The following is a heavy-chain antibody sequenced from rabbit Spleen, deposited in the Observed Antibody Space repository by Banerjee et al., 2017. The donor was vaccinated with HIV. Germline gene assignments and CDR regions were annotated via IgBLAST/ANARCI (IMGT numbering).Heavy chain of an antibody. V-gene: IGHV1S40*01. J-gene: IGHJ6*01. D-gene: IGHD1-1*01. CDR1: GVSFSISSY. CDR3: ARDTSSSFSSYGMDL. CDR2: IYSSNGVT. Sequence: QSLEESGGDLVKPGASLTLTCKASGVSFSISSYMCWVRQAPGKGLELIACIYSSNGVTYYASWAKGRFTISKTSSTTVTLQMTSLTAADTATYFCARDTSSSFSSYGMDLWGPGTLVTVS.